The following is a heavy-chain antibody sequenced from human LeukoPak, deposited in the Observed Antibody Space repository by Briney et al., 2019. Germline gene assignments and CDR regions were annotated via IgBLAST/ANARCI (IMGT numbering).Heavy chain of an antibody. D-gene: IGHD3-3*01. CDR1: GYTFNSYA. Sequence: GASVKVSCKASGYTFNSYAMHWVRQAPGQRLEWMGGIIPIFGTANYAQKFQGRVTITADESTSTAYMELSSLRSEDTAVYYCARGNQGFWSGYYRNAFDIWGQGTMVTVSS. V-gene: IGHV1-69*13. J-gene: IGHJ3*02. CDR2: IIPIFGTA. CDR3: ARGNQGFWSGYYRNAFDI.